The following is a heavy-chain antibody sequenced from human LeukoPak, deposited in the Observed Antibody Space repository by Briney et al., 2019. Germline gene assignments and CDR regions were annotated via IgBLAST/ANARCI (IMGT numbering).Heavy chain of an antibody. CDR2: ISWNSGRI. CDR3: AKAAGSGYSYGTFDY. Sequence: GRSLRLSCAASGFTFDDYDMNWGGEAQGKGVGGGSGISWNSGRIVYEDSVKGRFTISRDNAKNSLYLQMNSLRAEDMALYYCAKAAGSGYSYGTFDYWGQGTLVTVSS. D-gene: IGHD5-18*01. V-gene: IGHV3-9*03. J-gene: IGHJ4*02. CDR1: GFTFDDYD.